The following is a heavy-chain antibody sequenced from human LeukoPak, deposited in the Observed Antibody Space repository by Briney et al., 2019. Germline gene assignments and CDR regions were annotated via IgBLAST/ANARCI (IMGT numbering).Heavy chain of an antibody. D-gene: IGHD3-10*01. Sequence: GGSLRLSCAASGFTFSSYGMSWVRQAPGKGLEWVSAIGGRDGSTYYADSVKGRFTISRDNSKDTLYVQMNSLRAEDTAVYYCAKGHYYGSGSLDYWGQGTLVTVSS. J-gene: IGHJ4*02. CDR3: AKGHYYGSGSLDY. CDR2: IGGRDGST. CDR1: GFTFSSYG. V-gene: IGHV3-23*01.